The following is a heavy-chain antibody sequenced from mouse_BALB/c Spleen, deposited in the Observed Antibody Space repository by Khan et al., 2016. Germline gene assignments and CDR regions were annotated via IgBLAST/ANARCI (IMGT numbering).Heavy chain of an antibody. V-gene: IGHV3-6*02. CDR1: GYSITSGYY. CDR2: ISYDGSN. Sequence: EVQLQESGPGLVKPSQSLSLTCSVTGYSITSGYYWNWIRQFPGNKLEWMGYISYDGSNHYNPSLRNRISITRDTSKNQFFLNLNSVTTEDTATYYCARGGLGRRYFDVWGAGTTVTVSS. J-gene: IGHJ1*01. D-gene: IGHD4-1*01. CDR3: ARGGLGRRYFDV.